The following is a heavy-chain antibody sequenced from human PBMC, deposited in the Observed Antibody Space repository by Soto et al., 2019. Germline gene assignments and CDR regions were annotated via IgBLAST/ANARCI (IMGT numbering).Heavy chain of an antibody. CDR2: IIPIFGTA. CDR3: ARVGYYYGEAFDI. D-gene: IGHD3-22*01. J-gene: IGHJ3*02. V-gene: IGHV1-69*13. Sequence: QVQLVQSGAEVKKPGASVKVSCKASGYTFSSYAIGWVRQAPGQGLEWMGGIIPIFGTANYAQKFQGRVTITADESTSTAHMELSSLRSEDTAVYYCARVGYYYGEAFDIWGQGTMVTVSS. CDR1: GYTFSSYA.